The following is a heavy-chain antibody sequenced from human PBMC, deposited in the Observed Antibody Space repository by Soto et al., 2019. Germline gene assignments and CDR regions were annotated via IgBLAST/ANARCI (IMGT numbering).Heavy chain of an antibody. CDR2: ISGSGNTR. CDR3: AGGEYSAYFPY. V-gene: IGHV3-11*01. J-gene: IGHJ4*02. Sequence: QVLLVESGGGLVKPGGSLRLSCTASGFTFSDYYMNWIRQAPGKGLEWVSYISGSGNTRYYADSVKGRFTISRDNANNSLYLQRNSLGAEDTAVYYCAGGEYSAYFPYWGQGPLVAVSS. CDR1: GFTFSDYY. D-gene: IGHD4-4*01.